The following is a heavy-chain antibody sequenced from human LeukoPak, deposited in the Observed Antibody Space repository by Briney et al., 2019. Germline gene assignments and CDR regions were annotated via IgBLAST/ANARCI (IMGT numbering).Heavy chain of an antibody. J-gene: IGHJ4*02. CDR2: ISVGGDNT. CDR3: AKGSHYYDSSGVPAYYFDY. CDR1: GFTFSSYT. Sequence: GGSLILSCAASGFTFSSYTMSWVRQAPGKGLEWVSAISVGGDNTYYADSVKGRFTISRDNSKNALYLQMNSLRADDTAVYYCAKGSHYYDSSGVPAYYFDYWGQGTLVTVSS. V-gene: IGHV3-23*01. D-gene: IGHD3-22*01.